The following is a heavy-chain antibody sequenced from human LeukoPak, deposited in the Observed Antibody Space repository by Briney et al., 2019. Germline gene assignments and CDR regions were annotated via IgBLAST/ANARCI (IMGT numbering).Heavy chain of an antibody. Sequence: GGSLRLSCAASGFTFSSYAMSWVRQAPGKGLEWVSAISGSGSTTYYADSVKGRFTISRDNSKNTLYLQMNSLRAEDTAVYYCAKRRLVEPRASDYWGQGTLVTVSS. D-gene: IGHD6-19*01. CDR3: AKRRLVEPRASDY. J-gene: IGHJ4*02. CDR2: ISGSGSTT. CDR1: GFTFSSYA. V-gene: IGHV3-23*01.